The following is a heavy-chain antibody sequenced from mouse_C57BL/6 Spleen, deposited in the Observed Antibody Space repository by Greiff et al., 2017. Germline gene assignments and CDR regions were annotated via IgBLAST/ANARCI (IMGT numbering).Heavy chain of an antibody. CDR1: GYSITSGYY. J-gene: IGHJ4*01. D-gene: IGHD1-1*01. CDR3: ASFITDGDAMDY. CDR2: ISYDGSN. V-gene: IGHV3-6*01. Sequence: EVQLQQSGPGLVKPSQSLSLTCSVTGYSITSGYYWNWIRQFPGNKLEWMGYISYDGSNNYNPSLKNRISITRDTSKNQFFLKLNSVTTEDTATYYCASFITDGDAMDYWGQGTSVTVSS.